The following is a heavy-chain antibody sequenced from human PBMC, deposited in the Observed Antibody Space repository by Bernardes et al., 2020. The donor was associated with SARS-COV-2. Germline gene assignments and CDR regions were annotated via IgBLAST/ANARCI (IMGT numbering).Heavy chain of an antibody. CDR1: AFIFSSNY. V-gene: IGHV3-53*05. CDR3: ATFDSSGYYYGA. CDR2: IYSGGST. J-gene: IGHJ5*02. D-gene: IGHD3-22*01. Sequence: GVLRLSCASSAFIFSSNYMSWVRQAPGKGLEWVSVIYSGGSTYYADSVKGRFTVSRDNSKNTVYLHMTVLSAEDTAVYYCATFDSSGYYYGAWGQGTLVTVSS.